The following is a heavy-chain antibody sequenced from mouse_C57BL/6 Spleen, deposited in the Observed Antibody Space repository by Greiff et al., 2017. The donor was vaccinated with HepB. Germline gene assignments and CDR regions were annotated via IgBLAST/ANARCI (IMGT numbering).Heavy chain of an antibody. CDR1: GFTFSSYA. D-gene: IGHD1-1*01. Sequence: EVKLVESGGGLVKPGGSLKLSCAASGFTFSSYAMSWVRQTPEKRLEGVATISHGGSYTYYPDNVKGRFTISRDNAKNNLYLQMSRLKSEDTAMYYCARDRDYYGSSYIDYWGQGTTLTVSS. V-gene: IGHV5-4*01. J-gene: IGHJ2*01. CDR3: ARDRDYYGSSYIDY. CDR2: ISHGGSYT.